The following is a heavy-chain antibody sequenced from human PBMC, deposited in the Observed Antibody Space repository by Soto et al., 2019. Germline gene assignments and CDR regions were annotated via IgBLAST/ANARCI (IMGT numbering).Heavy chain of an antibody. CDR1: GYTFTRYY. CDR2: INPNEGTT. Sequence: QVQLVQSGAELKKPGASVKISCQASGYTFTRYYIHWVRQAPGQGLEWIGVINPNEGTTTYAPKFQGRLPMTSDTSTSTVYMEMSSLRSDDTAVYYCARGYGGVVVYFDHWGQGRLVTVSS. CDR3: ARGYGGVVVYFDH. J-gene: IGHJ4*02. V-gene: IGHV1-46*01. D-gene: IGHD3-16*02.